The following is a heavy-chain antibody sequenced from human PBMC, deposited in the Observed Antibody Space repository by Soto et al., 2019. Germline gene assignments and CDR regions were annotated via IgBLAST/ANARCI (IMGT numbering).Heavy chain of an antibody. V-gene: IGHV3-73*01. Sequence: EVQLVESGGGLVQPGGSLKLSCAASGFTFSGSAMHWVRQASGKGLEWVGRIRSKANSYATAYAASVKGRFTISRDDSKNTAYLQMNSLKTEDTAVYYCTSGDSSGSRRDDYWGQGTLVTVSS. CDR1: GFTFSGSA. J-gene: IGHJ4*02. D-gene: IGHD3-22*01. CDR2: IRSKANSYAT. CDR3: TSGDSSGSRRDDY.